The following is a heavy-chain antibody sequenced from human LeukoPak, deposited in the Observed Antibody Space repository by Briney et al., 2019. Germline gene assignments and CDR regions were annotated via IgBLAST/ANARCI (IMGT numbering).Heavy chain of an antibody. V-gene: IGHV3-7*01. CDR1: GFTFSSYW. CDR3: ARVLDSSTSRYQSLKY. Sequence: GGSLRLSCAVSGFTFSSYWMNWVRRALGKGLEWVANIKQDESEKYYVDSVKGRFTISRDNAKNSLYLQMNNLRAEDTAVYYCARVLDSSTSRYQSLKYWGQGTLVTVSS. J-gene: IGHJ1*01. D-gene: IGHD2-2*01. CDR2: IKQDESEK.